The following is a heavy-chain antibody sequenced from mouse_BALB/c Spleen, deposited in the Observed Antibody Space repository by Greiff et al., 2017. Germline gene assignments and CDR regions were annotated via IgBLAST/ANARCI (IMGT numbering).Heavy chain of an antibody. CDR2: ISSGSSTI. CDR1: GFTFSSFG. D-gene: IGHD2-14*01. Sequence: EVKLVESGGGLVQPGGSRKLSCAASGFTFSSFGMHWVRQAPEKGLEWVAYISSGSSTIYYADTVKGRFTISRDNPKNTLFLQMTSLRSEDTAMYYCARPYRYDRTWFACWGQGTLVTVSA. V-gene: IGHV5-17*02. CDR3: ARPYRYDRTWFAC. J-gene: IGHJ3*01.